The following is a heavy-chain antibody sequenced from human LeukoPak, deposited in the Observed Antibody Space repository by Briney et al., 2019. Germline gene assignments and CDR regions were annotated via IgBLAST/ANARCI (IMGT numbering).Heavy chain of an antibody. CDR3: ARNVDIVATIMGDYMDV. CDR1: GYTFTSYG. Sequence: ASVKVSCKASGYTFTSYGIIWVRQAPGQGLEWMGWISAYNGNTNYAQKLQGRVTMTTDTSTSTAYMELRSLRSDDTAVYYCARNVDIVATIMGDYMDVWGKGTTVTVSS. CDR2: ISAYNGNT. V-gene: IGHV1-18*01. D-gene: IGHD5-12*01. J-gene: IGHJ6*03.